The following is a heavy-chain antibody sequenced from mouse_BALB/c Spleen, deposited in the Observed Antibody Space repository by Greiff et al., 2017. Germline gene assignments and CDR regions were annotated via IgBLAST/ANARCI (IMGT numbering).Heavy chain of an antibody. D-gene: IGHD1-1*01. CDR2: IDPANGNT. J-gene: IGHJ4*01. V-gene: IGHV14-3*02. CDR3: ARRKIYYYGSSYYYAMDY. CDR1: GFNIKDTY. Sequence: VQLQQSGAELVKPGASVKLSCTASGFNIKDTYMHWVKQRPEQGLEWIGRIDPANGNTKYDPKFQGKATITADTSSNTAYLQLSSLTSEDTAVYYCARRKIYYYGSSYYYAMDYWGQGTSVTVSS.